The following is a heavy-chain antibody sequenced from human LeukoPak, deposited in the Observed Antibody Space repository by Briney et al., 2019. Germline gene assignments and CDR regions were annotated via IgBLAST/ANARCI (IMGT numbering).Heavy chain of an antibody. J-gene: IGHJ4*02. V-gene: IGHV3-9*01. CDR1: GFTFDDYA. CDR3: AKGGITMIVVVFDY. D-gene: IGHD3-22*01. CDR2: ISWNSGSI. Sequence: SXRLSCAASGFTFDDYAMHWVRQAPGKGLEWVSGISWNSGSIGYADSVKGRFTTSRDNAKNSLYLQMNSLRAEDTALYYCAKGGITMIVVVFDYWGQGTLVTVSS.